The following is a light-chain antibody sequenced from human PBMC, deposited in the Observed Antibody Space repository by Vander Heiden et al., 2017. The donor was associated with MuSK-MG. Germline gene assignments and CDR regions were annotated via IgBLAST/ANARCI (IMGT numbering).Light chain of an antibody. V-gene: IGKV1-33*01. CDR2: DAS. CDR3: QQEDNLPLT. CDR1: QDISNY. J-gene: IGKJ3*01. Sequence: DIQMTQSPSSLSASVGDRVTITCQASQDISNYLNWYQQKPGKAPKLLIYDASNLETGVPSRFSGSGSGTDFTFTISSLQPEDIATYYCQQEDNLPLTFGHGTKVDIK.